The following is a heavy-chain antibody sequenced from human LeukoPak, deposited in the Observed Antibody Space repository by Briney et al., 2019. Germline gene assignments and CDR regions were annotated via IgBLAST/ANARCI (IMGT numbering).Heavy chain of an antibody. CDR1: GYTFTGYY. J-gene: IGHJ6*02. CDR2: IGSNSGGT. Sequence: ASVKVSCKASGYTFTGYYIHWVRQAPGPGLEWMGWIGSNSGGTRYAQKFQDRVTMTRDTSISTAYMELNSLRSDDTAVYYCARRPGRSSSLPYGMFLWGQGTTVIVSS. D-gene: IGHD2-2*01. CDR3: ARRPGRSSSLPYGMFL. V-gene: IGHV1-2*02.